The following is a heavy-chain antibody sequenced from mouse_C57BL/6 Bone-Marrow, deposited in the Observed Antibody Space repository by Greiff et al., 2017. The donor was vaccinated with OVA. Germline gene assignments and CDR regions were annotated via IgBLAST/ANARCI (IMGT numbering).Heavy chain of an antibody. CDR2: IYPGSGST. CDR1: GYTFTSYW. D-gene: IGHD2-3*01. V-gene: IGHV1-55*01. CDR3: AREERWLLRFAY. J-gene: IGHJ3*01. Sequence: QVQLKQPGAELVKPGASVKMSCKASGYTFTSYWITWVKQRPGQGLEWIGDIYPGSGSTNYNEKFKSKATLTVDTSSSTAYMQLSSLTSEDSAVYYCAREERWLLRFAYWGQGTLVTVSA.